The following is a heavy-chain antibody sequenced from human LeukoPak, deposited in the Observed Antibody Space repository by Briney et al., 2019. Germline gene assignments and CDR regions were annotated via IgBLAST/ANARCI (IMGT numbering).Heavy chain of an antibody. CDR3: ARHGPPWSRPPDYYYGMDV. CDR1: GGSFSSYY. CDR2: IYYSGST. D-gene: IGHD1-26*01. Sequence: SETLSLTCAVYGGSFSSYYWGWIRQPPGKGLEWIGSIYYSGSTYYNPSLKSRVTISVDTSKNQFSLKLSSVTAADTAVYYCARHGPPWSRPPDYYYGMDVWGQGTTVTVSS. V-gene: IGHV4-39*01. J-gene: IGHJ6*02.